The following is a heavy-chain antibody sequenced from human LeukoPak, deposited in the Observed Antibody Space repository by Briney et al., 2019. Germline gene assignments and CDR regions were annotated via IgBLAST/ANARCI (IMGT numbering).Heavy chain of an antibody. CDR2: ISGNGGST. CDR3: AKIERWLVHGFDL. D-gene: IGHD6-19*01. Sequence: RPGGSLRLSCAASGFTFSNYAMSWVRQAPGKGLEWVASISGNGGSTYYADSVKGRFTISRDNSRNAVFLQMISPRDDDTAIYYCAKIERWLVHGFDLWGRGTLVTVSS. V-gene: IGHV3-23*01. CDR1: GFTFSNYA. J-gene: IGHJ2*01.